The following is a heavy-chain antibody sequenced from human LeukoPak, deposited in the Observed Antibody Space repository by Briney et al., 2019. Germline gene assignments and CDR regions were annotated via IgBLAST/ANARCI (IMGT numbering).Heavy chain of an antibody. D-gene: IGHD4-17*01. Sequence: PGGSLRLSCAVSGFTFSTSWMSWVRQAPGKGLEWVANINQDGSYKNYVDSLKGRFTISRDNSKNTLYLQMNNLRVGDTAVYYCAKGSSSRFYYYMAVWGKGTTVTVSS. CDR1: GFTFSTSW. V-gene: IGHV3-7*03. J-gene: IGHJ6*03. CDR2: INQDGSYK. CDR3: AKGSSSRFYYYMAV.